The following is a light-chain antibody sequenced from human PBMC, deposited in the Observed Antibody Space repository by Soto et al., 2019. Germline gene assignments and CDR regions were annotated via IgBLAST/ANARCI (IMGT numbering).Light chain of an antibody. CDR3: MQGTRFSPGT. CDR1: QSLVYSDGNTY. Sequence: DVVMTQSPLSLSVTLGQPASISCRSSQSLVYSDGNTYLHWFRQRPGQPPRRLIHRVSNRDSGVPARFSGSGSGTDFTMKISRVEADDVGVYYCMQGTRFSPGTFGQGTKVEI. CDR2: RVS. V-gene: IGKV2-30*01. J-gene: IGKJ1*01.